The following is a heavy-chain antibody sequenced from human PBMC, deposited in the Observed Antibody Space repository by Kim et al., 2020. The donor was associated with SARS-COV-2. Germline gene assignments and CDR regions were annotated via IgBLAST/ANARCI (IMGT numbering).Heavy chain of an antibody. CDR3: ARFDYNYYYYGMDV. D-gene: IGHD4-4*01. J-gene: IGHJ6*02. Sequence: TRSLQSRVTISVDTSKNQFSLKLSSVTAADTAVYYCARFDYNYYYYGMDVWGQGTTVTVSS. V-gene: IGHV4-4*09.